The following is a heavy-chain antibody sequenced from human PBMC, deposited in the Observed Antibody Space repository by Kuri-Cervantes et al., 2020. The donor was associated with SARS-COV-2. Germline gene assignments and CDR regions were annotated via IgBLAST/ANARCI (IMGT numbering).Heavy chain of an antibody. J-gene: IGHJ4*02. CDR3: AKVGYRTEQWLLGYFDH. D-gene: IGHD6-19*01. CDR2: LSGSGGST. V-gene: IGHV3-23*01. CDR1: GFTFSSYA. Sequence: GGSLRLSCAASGFTFSSYAMTWVRQAPGKGLEWISGLSGSGGSTYYADSVKGRFTISRDNSKNTLYLQMDSLRAEYTAVYYCAKVGYRTEQWLLGYFDHWGQGTPVTGSS.